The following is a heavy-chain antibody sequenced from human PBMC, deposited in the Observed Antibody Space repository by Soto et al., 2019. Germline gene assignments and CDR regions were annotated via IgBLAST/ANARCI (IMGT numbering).Heavy chain of an antibody. V-gene: IGHV5-51*01. CDR3: ARPTYCSSTHCSPFDY. J-gene: IGHJ4*02. Sequence: PGESLKISCKGSGYNFINRWIAWVRQMPGKGLEWMGIVYPDDSDTRYSPSFQGQVTISADKSISTAYLQWSSLEASDTAMYYCARPTYCSSTHCSPFDYWGQGTLVTVLL. D-gene: IGHD2-2*01. CDR1: GYNFINRW. CDR2: VYPDDSDT.